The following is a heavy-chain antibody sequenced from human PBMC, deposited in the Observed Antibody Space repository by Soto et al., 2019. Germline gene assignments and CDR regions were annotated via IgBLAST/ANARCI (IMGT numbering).Heavy chain of an antibody. V-gene: IGHV6-1*01. J-gene: IGHJ6*02. D-gene: IGHD6-19*01. Sequence: PSQTLSLTCAISGDSVSSNSAAWNWIRQSPSRGLEWLGRTYYRSKWYNDYAVSVKSRITINPDTSKNQFSLQLNSVTPEDTAVYYCARAKPPGYSSGWPPAGGYYYYYYGMDVWGQGTTVTVSS. CDR1: GDSVSSNSAA. CDR2: TYYRSKWYN. CDR3: ARAKPPGYSSGWPPAGGYYYYYYGMDV.